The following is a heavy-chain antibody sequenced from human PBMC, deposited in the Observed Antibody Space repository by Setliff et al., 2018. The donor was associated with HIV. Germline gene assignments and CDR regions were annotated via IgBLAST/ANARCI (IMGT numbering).Heavy chain of an antibody. D-gene: IGHD1-26*01. V-gene: IGHV1-3*01. Sequence: GASVKVSCKASGYTFTSYTMHWVRQAPGQRLEWMGWINAGDVYTKYSQNFQGRVTITRDTSASTAYMELSSLRSEDTAVYYCASYSGSYYFILHYWGQGTLVTVSS. J-gene: IGHJ4*02. CDR1: GYTFTSYT. CDR3: ASYSGSYYFILHY. CDR2: INAGDVYT.